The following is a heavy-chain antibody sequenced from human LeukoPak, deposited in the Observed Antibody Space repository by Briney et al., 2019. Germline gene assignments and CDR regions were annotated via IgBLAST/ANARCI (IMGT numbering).Heavy chain of an antibody. CDR2: INPSGVST. V-gene: IGHV1-46*01. CDR1: GYTFTSYY. J-gene: IGHJ5*02. Sequence: ASVKVSCKASGYTFTSYYMHWVRQAPGQGLEWMGIINPSGVSTSYAQKFQGRVTMTRDTSTSTVYMELSSLRSEDTAVYYCTRRGPPATNWFDPWGQGTLVTVSS. D-gene: IGHD3-10*01. CDR3: TRRGPPATNWFDP.